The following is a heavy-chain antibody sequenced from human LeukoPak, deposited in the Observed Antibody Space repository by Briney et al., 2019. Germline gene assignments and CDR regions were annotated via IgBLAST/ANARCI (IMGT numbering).Heavy chain of an antibody. D-gene: IGHD2/OR15-2a*01. Sequence: GGSLRLSCAVSGFPVRTNYMSWVRQAPGKGLEWVSVIYTGSGETYYADSVKGRFTIYRDNSKNTLHLQMNSLRAEDTAVYYCVRSFSFNWFHPWGQGTLVTVSS. V-gene: IGHV3-53*01. CDR3: VRSFSFNWFHP. J-gene: IGHJ5*02. CDR1: GFPVRTNY. CDR2: IYTGSGET.